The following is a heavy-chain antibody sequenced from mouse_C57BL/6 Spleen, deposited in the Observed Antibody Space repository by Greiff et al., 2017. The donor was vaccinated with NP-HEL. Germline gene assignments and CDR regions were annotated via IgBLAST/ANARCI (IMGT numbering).Heavy chain of an antibody. J-gene: IGHJ4*01. V-gene: IGHV1-50*01. CDR2: IDPSDSYT. CDR3: AREPEGAMDY. Sequence: QVQLQQPGAELVKPGASVKLSCKASGYTFTSYWMQWVKQRPGQGLEWIGEIDPSDSYTNYNQKFKGKATLTVDTSSTTAYMQLSDLTSEDSAVYYCAREPEGAMDYWGQGTSVTVSS. CDR1: GYTFTSYW.